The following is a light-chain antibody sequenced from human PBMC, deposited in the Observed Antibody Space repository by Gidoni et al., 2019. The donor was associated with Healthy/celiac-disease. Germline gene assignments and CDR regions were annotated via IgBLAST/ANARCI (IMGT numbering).Light chain of an antibody. V-gene: IGKV1-9*01. CDR2: AAS. J-gene: IGKJ5*01. Sequence: DIQLTQSPSFLSASVGDRVTIPCRASQGISSYLAWYQQNPGKAPKLLIYAASTLQSGVPSRFSGSGSGTEFTLTISSLQPEDFATYYCQQLNSYPITFGQGTRLEIK. CDR1: QGISSY. CDR3: QQLNSYPIT.